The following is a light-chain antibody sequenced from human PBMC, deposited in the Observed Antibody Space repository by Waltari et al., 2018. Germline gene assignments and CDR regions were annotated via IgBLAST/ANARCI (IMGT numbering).Light chain of an antibody. J-gene: IGLJ2*01. V-gene: IGLV1-40*01. CDR3: QSYDSSLEKV. CDR2: GNS. CDR1: GSNIGAGYD. Sequence: QSVLTQPPSVSGAPGQRVTISCTGSGSNIGAGYDVHWYQQLPGTAPKLLIYGNSKRPSGGPDRFSGAKSGTSASLAITGLQAEDEADYYCQSYDSSLEKVFGGGTKLTVL.